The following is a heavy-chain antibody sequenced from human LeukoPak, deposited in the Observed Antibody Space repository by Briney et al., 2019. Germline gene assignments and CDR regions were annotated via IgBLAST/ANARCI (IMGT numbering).Heavy chain of an antibody. CDR3: ARDYYDSSGYYYFDY. Sequence: GGSLRLSCAASGFTFSDYYMSWLRQAPGKGLDWVSYISSSGSTIYYADSVKGRFTISRDNAKNSLYLQMNSLRAEDTAVYYCARDYYDSSGYYYFDYWGQGTLVTVSS. CDR2: ISSSGSTI. CDR1: GFTFSDYY. V-gene: IGHV3-11*01. D-gene: IGHD3-22*01. J-gene: IGHJ4*02.